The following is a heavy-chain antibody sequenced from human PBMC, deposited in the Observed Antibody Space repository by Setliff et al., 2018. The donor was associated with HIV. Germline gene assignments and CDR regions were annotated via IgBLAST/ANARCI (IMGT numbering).Heavy chain of an antibody. CDR2: VYNSGNT. V-gene: IGHV4-4*07. J-gene: IGHJ4*02. D-gene: IGHD5-12*01. Sequence: LSLTCSLSGDSMSTYYWSWIRQTAGKGLEWIGRVYNSGNTNYNPSFMSRVSMSVDTSKSQFSLKLRSVTAADTAVYFCARGYSTAFFHEFFDYWGQGTLVTVSS. CDR1: GDSMSTYY. CDR3: ARGYSTAFFHEFFDY.